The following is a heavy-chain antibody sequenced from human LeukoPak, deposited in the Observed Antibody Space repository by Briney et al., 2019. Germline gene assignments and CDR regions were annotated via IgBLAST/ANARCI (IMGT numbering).Heavy chain of an antibody. V-gene: IGHV4-30-2*01. CDR3: ARGIGYSSSQFDY. D-gene: IGHD6-6*01. J-gene: IGHJ4*02. Sequence: SETLSLTCAVSGDSISSGGYSWSWIRQPPGKGLEWIGYIYHSGSTYYNPSLKSRVTMSVDRSKNQFSLKLSSVTAADTAVYYCARGIGYSSSQFDYWGQGTLVTVSS. CDR2: IYHSGST. CDR1: GDSISSGGYS.